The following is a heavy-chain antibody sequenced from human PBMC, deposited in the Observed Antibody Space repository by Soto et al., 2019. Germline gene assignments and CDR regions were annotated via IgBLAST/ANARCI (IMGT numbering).Heavy chain of an antibody. J-gene: IGHJ5*02. V-gene: IGHV4-59*01. D-gene: IGHD1-26*01. CDR1: GGSISSYY. CDR2: VYYDGST. Sequence: PSETLSLTCAVSGGSISSYYWSWIRQPPGMGLEWIGYVYYDGSTNYNPSLKSRVTLSVDTSKSQFSLKVRSVTAADTAVYYCAKLGHPQEPTYNWFGPWGQGTLVTVSS. CDR3: AKLGHPQEPTYNWFGP.